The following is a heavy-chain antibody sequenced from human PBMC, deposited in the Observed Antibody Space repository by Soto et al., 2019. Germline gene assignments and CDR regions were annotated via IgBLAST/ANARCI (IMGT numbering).Heavy chain of an antibody. V-gene: IGHV1-69*01. J-gene: IGHJ4*02. CDR2: IIPYYNTL. CDR3: ASGASRWYPYFFDS. CDR1: EGTFNSYA. Sequence: QAQVVQSGAEVRKPGSSVKLSCKASEGTFNSYAIAWVRQAPGQGLEWMGGIIPYYNTLNYAQKFQDRVTITEDASTNTVYMELSSLRSDDTAVYFCASGASRWYPYFFDSWAQGTLVTVSS. D-gene: IGHD6-13*01.